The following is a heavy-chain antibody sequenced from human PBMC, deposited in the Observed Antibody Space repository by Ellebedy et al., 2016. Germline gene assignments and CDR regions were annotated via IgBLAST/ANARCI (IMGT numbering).Heavy chain of an antibody. CDR1: GGSISSYY. Sequence: SETLSLXXTVSGGSISSYYWSWIRQPPGKGLEWIGYIYYSGSTNYNPSLKSRVTISVDTSKNQFSLKLSSVTAADTAVYYCARHSGLTMIVVVILDAFDIWGQGTMVTVSS. CDR3: ARHSGLTMIVVVILDAFDI. V-gene: IGHV4-59*01. CDR2: IYYSGST. J-gene: IGHJ3*02. D-gene: IGHD3-22*01.